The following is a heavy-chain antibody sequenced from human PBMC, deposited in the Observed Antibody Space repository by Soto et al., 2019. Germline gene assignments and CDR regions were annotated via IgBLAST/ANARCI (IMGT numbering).Heavy chain of an antibody. J-gene: IGHJ4*02. CDR1: GFIFTTSD. D-gene: IGHD2-21*02. Sequence: EVQLVESEGGLVQPGGSLRLSCEASGFIFTTSDMSWVRQAPGKGLEWISSITITGDTTHYADSVKGRFTISRDNSRKMVYLQRNSLKVDDKAVFYGAKGGGGDHGYWGQGTLVAVSS. V-gene: IGHV3-23*04. CDR2: ITITGDTT. CDR3: AKGGGGDHGY.